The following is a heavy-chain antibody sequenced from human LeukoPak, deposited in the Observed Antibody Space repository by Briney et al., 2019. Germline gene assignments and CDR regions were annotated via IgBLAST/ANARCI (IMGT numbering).Heavy chain of an antibody. CDR3: ARVYSSGWFDY. J-gene: IGHJ4*02. CDR2: IYYSGST. Sequence: MASETLSLTCTVSGGSISSSSYYWGWIRQPPGKGLEWIGSIYYSGSTYYNPSLKSRVTISVNTSKNQFSLTLSSVTAADTAVYYCARVYSSGWFDYWGQGTLVTVSS. D-gene: IGHD6-19*01. V-gene: IGHV4-39*01. CDR1: GGSISSSSYY.